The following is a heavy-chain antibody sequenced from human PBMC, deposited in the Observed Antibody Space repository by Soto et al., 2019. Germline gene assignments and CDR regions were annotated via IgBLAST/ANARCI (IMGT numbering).Heavy chain of an antibody. J-gene: IGHJ6*02. CDR2: ISYDGSNK. CDR3: AKDGRDGVAGRFYYYGMDV. CDR1: GFNFSSYG. V-gene: IGHV3-30*18. D-gene: IGHD6-19*01. Sequence: PGGSLRLSCAASGFNFSSYGMHWVRQAPGKGLEWVAVISYDGSNKYYADSVKGRFTISRDNSKNTLYLQMNSLRAEDTAVYYCAKDGRDGVAGRFYYYGMDVWGQGTTVTVSS.